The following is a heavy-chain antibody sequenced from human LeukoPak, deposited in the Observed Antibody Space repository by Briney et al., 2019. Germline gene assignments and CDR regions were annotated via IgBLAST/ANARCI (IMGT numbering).Heavy chain of an antibody. CDR3: ARLLYSWFDP. CDR2: IHYSGST. Sequence: SETLSLTCTVSGGSISSYYWSWIRQPPGKGLEWIGYIHYSGSTNYNPSLKSRVTISVDTSKNQFSLKLSSVTAADTAVYYCARLLYSWFDPWGQGTLVTVSS. J-gene: IGHJ5*02. CDR1: GGSISSYY. V-gene: IGHV4-59*01.